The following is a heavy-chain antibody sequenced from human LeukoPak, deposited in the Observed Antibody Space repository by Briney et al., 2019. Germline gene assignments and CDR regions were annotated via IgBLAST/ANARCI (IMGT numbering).Heavy chain of an antibody. CDR3: ARDRVVPAAMVGYYYYYGMDV. CDR2: ISSPSTNI. D-gene: IGHD2-2*01. J-gene: IGHJ6*02. Sequence: GGSLRLSCAASGFMFTSYSMNWVRQAPGKGLEWVAYISSPSTNIYYVDSVKGRFTISRDNAKNSLYLQMNSLRAEDTAVYYCARDRVVPAAMVGYYYYYGMDVWGQGTTVTVSS. CDR1: GFMFTSYS. V-gene: IGHV3-48*01.